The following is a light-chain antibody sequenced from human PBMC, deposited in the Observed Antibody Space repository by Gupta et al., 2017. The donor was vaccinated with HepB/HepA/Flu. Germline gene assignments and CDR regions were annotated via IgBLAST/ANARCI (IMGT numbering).Light chain of an antibody. Sequence: QSVLPHPPSASWTPGQRVTISCSGSSSNIGSKSVNWYQQLPGSDPKLRIYSNNQRPSGVTDRVSCSKSGTSASLDISGLQSEDEAEDYCAAWDYSLNAVVFGGGAKLTVL. J-gene: IGLJ3*02. V-gene: IGLV1-44*01. CDR3: AAWDYSLNAVV. CDR2: SNN. CDR1: SSNIGSKS.